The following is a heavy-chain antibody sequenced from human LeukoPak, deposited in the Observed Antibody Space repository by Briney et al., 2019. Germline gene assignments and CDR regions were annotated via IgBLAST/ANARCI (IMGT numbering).Heavy chain of an antibody. V-gene: IGHV4-34*01. CDR2: INHSGST. Sequence: SETLSLTCAVYGGSFSGYYWSWIRQPPGKGLEWIGEINHSGSTNYNPSLKSRVTISADTSKNQFSLRLTSVTAADTAVYYCARDLVTSSGRTYGMDIWGQGTTVTVSS. CDR1: GGSFSGYY. CDR3: ARDLVTSSGRTYGMDI. J-gene: IGHJ6*02. D-gene: IGHD3-10*01.